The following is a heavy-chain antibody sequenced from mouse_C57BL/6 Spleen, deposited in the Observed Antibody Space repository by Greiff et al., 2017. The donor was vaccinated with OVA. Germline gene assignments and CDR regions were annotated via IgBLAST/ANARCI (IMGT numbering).Heavy chain of an antibody. Sequence: EVKLVESGPGLVKPSQSLSLTCSVTGYSITSGYYWNWIRQFPGNKLEWMGYISYDGSNNYNPSLKNRISITRDTSKNQFFLKLNSVTTEDTATYYCARALNAMDYWGQGTSVTVSS. CDR2: ISYDGSN. CDR1: GYSITSGYY. J-gene: IGHJ4*01. V-gene: IGHV3-6*01. CDR3: ARALNAMDY.